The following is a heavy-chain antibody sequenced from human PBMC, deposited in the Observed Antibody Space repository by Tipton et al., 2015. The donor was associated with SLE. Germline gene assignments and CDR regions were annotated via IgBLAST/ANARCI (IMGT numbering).Heavy chain of an antibody. V-gene: IGHV4-59*10. J-gene: IGHJ4*02. CDR2: IYTSGST. CDR1: GGSFSGYY. CDR3: ARALVATIPFDY. Sequence: TLSLTCAVYGGSFSGYYWSWIRQPPGKGLEWIGRIYTSGSTNYNPSLKSRVTISVDTSKNQFSLKLSSVTAADTAVYYCARALVATIPFDYWGQGTLVTVSS. D-gene: IGHD5-12*01.